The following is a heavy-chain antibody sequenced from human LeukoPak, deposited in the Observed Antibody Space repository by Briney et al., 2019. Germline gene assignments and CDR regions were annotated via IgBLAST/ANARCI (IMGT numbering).Heavy chain of an antibody. Sequence: SVKVSCKASGYTFTSYGISWVRQAPGQGLEWMGWISAYNGNTNYAQKLQGRVTMTTDTSTSTAYMELRSLRSDDTAMYYCARANYYDSSGYYYYGVDVWGQGTTVTVSS. CDR3: ARANYYDSSGYYYYGVDV. J-gene: IGHJ6*02. CDR2: ISAYNGNT. CDR1: GYTFTSYG. V-gene: IGHV1-18*01. D-gene: IGHD3-22*01.